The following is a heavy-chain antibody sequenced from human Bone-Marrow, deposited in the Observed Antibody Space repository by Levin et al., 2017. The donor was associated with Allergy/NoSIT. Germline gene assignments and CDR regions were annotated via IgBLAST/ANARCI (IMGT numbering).Heavy chain of an antibody. Sequence: GASVKVSCKTSGYPFLTYFMHWVRQAPGQGLEWMGVINPSGGSTSYAKRFRDRVTMTSDTSTNTVYMEVSNLSSEDTAVYYCARDWETGGDYWGQGTLVTVSS. CDR1: GYPFLTYF. V-gene: IGHV1-46*01. CDR3: ARDWETGGDY. J-gene: IGHJ4*02. D-gene: IGHD1-26*01. CDR2: INPSGGST.